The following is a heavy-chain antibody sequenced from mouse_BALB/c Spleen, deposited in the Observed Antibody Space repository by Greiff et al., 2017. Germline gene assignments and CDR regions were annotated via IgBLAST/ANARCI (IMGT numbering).Heavy chain of an antibody. J-gene: IGHJ3*01. D-gene: IGHD2-4*01. Sequence: EVMLVESGGGLVQPGGSLKLSCAASGFDFSRYWMSWVRQAPGKGLEWIGEINPDSSTINYTPSLKDKFIISRDNAKNTLYLQMSKVRSEDTALYYCARRGYDYDGAWFAYWGQGTLVTVSA. V-gene: IGHV4-1*02. CDR3: ARRGYDYDGAWFAY. CDR1: GFDFSRYW. CDR2: INPDSSTI.